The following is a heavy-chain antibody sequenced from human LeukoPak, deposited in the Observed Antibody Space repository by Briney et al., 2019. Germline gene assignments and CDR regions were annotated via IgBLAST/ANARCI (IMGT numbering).Heavy chain of an antibody. V-gene: IGHV3-74*01. D-gene: IGHD2-2*03. CDR2: ININGSST. CDR3: ARVVGYGYCSSTSCPLDAFDI. CDR1: GFSFSSYW. J-gene: IGHJ3*02. Sequence: GGSLRLSCAASGFSFSSYWRHSVRHAPGKGLGWVSRININGSSTSYADSVKGRFTISRDNAKNTLYLQMTSLRAEDTAVYYCARVVGYGYCSSTSCPLDAFDIWGQGTMVTVSS.